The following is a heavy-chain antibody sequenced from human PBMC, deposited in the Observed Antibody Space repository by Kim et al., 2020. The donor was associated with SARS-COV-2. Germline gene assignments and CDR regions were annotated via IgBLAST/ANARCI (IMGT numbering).Heavy chain of an antibody. Sequence: GGSLRLSCAASGFTFSSYAMHWVRQAPGKGLEWVAVISYDGSNKYYADSVKGRFTISRDNSKNTLYLQMNSLRAEDTAVYYCARARQDYVWGSYRYTPDYWGQGTLVTVSS. CDR2: ISYDGSNK. D-gene: IGHD3-16*02. CDR3: ARARQDYVWGSYRYTPDY. CDR1: GFTFSSYA. J-gene: IGHJ4*02. V-gene: IGHV3-30*04.